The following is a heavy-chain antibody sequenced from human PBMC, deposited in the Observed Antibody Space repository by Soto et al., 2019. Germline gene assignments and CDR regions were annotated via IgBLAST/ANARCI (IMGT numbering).Heavy chain of an antibody. J-gene: IGHJ4*02. Sequence: QVHLVQSVAEVKKPGASVQVSCKASGYTFTSYGISWVRQAPGQGLERMGWISAFNGNTNYAQKLQGRVTMTTDTSTSPAYMELRSLRADDTAVYYCARDKGWEPTDYWGQGTLGTVSS. CDR1: GYTFTSYG. CDR3: ARDKGWEPTDY. D-gene: IGHD1-26*01. CDR2: ISAFNGNT. V-gene: IGHV1-18*01.